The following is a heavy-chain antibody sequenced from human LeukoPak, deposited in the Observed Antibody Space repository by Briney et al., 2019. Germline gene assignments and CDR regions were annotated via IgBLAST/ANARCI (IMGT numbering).Heavy chain of an antibody. V-gene: IGHV4-38-2*02. J-gene: IGHJ6*03. CDR3: ARGEEKHYYYYMDV. CDR2: IYHSGST. Sequence: SETLSLTCTVSGYSISSGYYWGWIRQPPGKGLEWIGSIYHSGSTNYNPSLKSRVTISVDTSKNQFSLKLSSVTAADTAVYYCARGEEKHYYYYMDVWGKGTTVTVSS. CDR1: GYSISSGYY.